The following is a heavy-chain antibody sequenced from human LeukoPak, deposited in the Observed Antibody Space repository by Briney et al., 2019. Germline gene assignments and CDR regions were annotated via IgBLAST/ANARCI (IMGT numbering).Heavy chain of an antibody. D-gene: IGHD5-18*01. CDR2: IYSGGST. J-gene: IGHJ3*02. CDR1: GFTVSSNY. Sequence: GGSLRLSCAASGFTVSSNYMSWVRQAPGKGLEWVSVIYSGGSTYYADSVKGRFTISRDNSKNTLYLQMNSLRAEDTAVYYCARDFGGQLDAFDIWGQGTMVIVSS. CDR3: ARDFGGQLDAFDI. V-gene: IGHV3-53*01.